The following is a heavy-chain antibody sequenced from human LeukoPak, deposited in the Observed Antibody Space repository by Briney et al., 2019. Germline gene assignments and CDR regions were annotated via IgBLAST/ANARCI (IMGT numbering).Heavy chain of an antibody. CDR3: ARLRYYAMDV. V-gene: IGHV3-48*01. CDR2: ISSSSRTI. J-gene: IGHJ6*02. CDR1: GFTFSTYD. Sequence: PGGSLRLSCAASGFTFSTYDMNWVRQAPGKGLEWVSYISSSSRTISYADSVKGRFTISRDNAKNSLYLQMNSPRAEDTAVYYCARLRYYAMDVWGQGTTVTASS.